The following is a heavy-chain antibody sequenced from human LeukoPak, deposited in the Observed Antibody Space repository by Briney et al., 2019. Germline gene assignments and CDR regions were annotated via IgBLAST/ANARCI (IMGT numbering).Heavy chain of an antibody. CDR2: ITSSGSYI. CDR1: AFSFSNYN. Sequence: PGGSLRLSCAASAFSFSNYNMNWVRQAPGKGLEWVSSITSSGSYIYYADSVKGRFTISRDNSKNTLYLQMNSLRAEDTAVYYCAKTRAYYDILTGYLNAFDIWGQGTMVTVSS. J-gene: IGHJ3*02. D-gene: IGHD3-9*01. CDR3: AKTRAYYDILTGYLNAFDI. V-gene: IGHV3-21*04.